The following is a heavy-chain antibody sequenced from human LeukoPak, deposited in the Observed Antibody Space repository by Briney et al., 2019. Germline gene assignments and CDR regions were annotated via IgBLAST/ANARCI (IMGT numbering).Heavy chain of an antibody. V-gene: IGHV3-11*04. J-gene: IGHJ5*02. CDR3: ARERNYYDSSGYLNNWFDP. D-gene: IGHD3-22*01. Sequence: PGRSLRLSCAASGFTFSDYYMSWIRQAPGKGLEWVSYISSSGSTIYYADSVKGRFTISRDNAKNSLYLQMNSLRAEDTAVYYCARERNYYDSSGYLNNWFDPWGQGTLVTVSS. CDR2: ISSSGSTI. CDR1: GFTFSDYY.